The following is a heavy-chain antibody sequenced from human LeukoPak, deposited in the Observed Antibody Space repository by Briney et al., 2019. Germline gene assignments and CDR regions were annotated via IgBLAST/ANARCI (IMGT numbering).Heavy chain of an antibody. V-gene: IGHV4-31*03. CDR2: IYYSGST. J-gene: IGHJ3*02. CDR3: VRGHDNSGYPDDAFDI. D-gene: IGHD3-22*01. CDR1: GGSISSGGYY. Sequence: SETLSLTCTVSGGSISSGGYYWSWIRQHPGKGLEWIGYIYYSGSTYYNPSLKSRVTISVDTSKNQFSLKLSSVTAADTAVYYCVRGHDNSGYPDDAFDIWGQGTMVTVSS.